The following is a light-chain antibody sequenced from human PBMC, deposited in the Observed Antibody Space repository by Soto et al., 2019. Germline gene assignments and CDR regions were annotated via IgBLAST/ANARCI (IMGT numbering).Light chain of an antibody. V-gene: IGLV2-14*01. CDR2: EVS. Sequence: QSALTQPASVSGSPGQSITISCTGSSSDVGAYKYVSWFQQHPGKAPKLIIYEVSNRPSGVSDRFSGSKSGNTASLTISGIQAEDEADYHCSSYTTTTAWVFGGGTKLTVL. J-gene: IGLJ3*02. CDR1: SSDVGAYKY. CDR3: SSYTTTTAWV.